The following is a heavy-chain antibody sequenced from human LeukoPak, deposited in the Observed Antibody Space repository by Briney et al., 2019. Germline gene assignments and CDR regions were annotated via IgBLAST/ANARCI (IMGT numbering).Heavy chain of an antibody. Sequence: SETLSLTCTVSGGSISSGDYYWSWICQPPGKGLEWIAYMYYSGSTYYNPSLKSRVTMSADTSKNQLSLKLSSVTAADTAVYYCARPYYYDSRIDPWGQGILVTVSS. D-gene: IGHD3-22*01. V-gene: IGHV4-30-4*01. CDR3: ARPYYYDSRIDP. CDR1: GGSISSGDYY. J-gene: IGHJ5*02. CDR2: MYYSGST.